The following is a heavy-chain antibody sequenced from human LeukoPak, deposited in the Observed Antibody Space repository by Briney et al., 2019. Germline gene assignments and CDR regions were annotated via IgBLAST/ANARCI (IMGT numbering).Heavy chain of an antibody. D-gene: IGHD4-23*01. V-gene: IGHV4-31*03. CDR1: GDSIGSGGYY. J-gene: IGHJ4*02. Sequence: SQTLSLTCTVSGDSIGSGGYYWSWLRQHPGTGLEQIGYIYYSGSTYYSPSLRSRVTISVDTSQNQFSLKLRSVTAADTAVYYCARGGGGNALDYWGQGTLVTVSS. CDR2: IYYSGST. CDR3: ARGGGGNALDY.